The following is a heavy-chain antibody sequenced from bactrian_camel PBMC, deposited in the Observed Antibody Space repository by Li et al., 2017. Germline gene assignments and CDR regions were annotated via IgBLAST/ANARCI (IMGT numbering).Heavy chain of an antibody. CDR2: IDSDRSIT. J-gene: IGHJ6*01. Sequence: VQLVESGGGSVQAGGSLRLSCAASDYRWYCMGWFRQVPGEERERVARIDSDRSITYADSVKGRFTISLDRAKKTLYLQMNSLKPEDTGIYYCAARGGYVCYTGSATTFAYWGQGTQVTVS. D-gene: IGHD3*01. V-gene: IGHV3S6*01. CDR1: DYRWYC. CDR3: AARGGYVCYTGSATTFAY.